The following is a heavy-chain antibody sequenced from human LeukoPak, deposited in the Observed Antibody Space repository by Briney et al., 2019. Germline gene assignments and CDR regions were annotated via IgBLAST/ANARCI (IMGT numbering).Heavy chain of an antibody. Sequence: PSETLSLTCAVYGGSFSGYYWSWVRQAPGKGLEWVANIKQDGSETYYVDSVKGRFTISRDNTKNSLYLQMSSLRAEDTAVYYCARDLTTEVDYWGQGTLVTVSS. CDR2: IKQDGSET. CDR3: ARDLTTEVDY. V-gene: IGHV3-7*01. CDR1: GGSFSGYY. J-gene: IGHJ4*02. D-gene: IGHD1-1*01.